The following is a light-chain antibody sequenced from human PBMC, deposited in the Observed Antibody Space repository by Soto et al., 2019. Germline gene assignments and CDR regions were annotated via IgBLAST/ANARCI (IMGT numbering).Light chain of an antibody. V-gene: IGKV3-11*01. J-gene: IGKJ5*01. CDR2: DVS. CDR3: QQRSNWPLIT. Sequence: IELTQSPATLSLSPGERATLPCRASQGVSNYLAWYQQKPGQAPRLLIYDVSNRATGIPARFSGSGSGTDFTLTISSLEPEDFAVYYCQQRSNWPLITFGQGTRLEIK. CDR1: QGVSNY.